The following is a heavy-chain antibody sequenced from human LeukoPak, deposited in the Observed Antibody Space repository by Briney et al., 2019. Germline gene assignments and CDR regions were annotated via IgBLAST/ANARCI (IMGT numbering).Heavy chain of an antibody. J-gene: IGHJ3*02. Sequence: SSETLSLTCTVSGGSISSYYWSWIRQPPGKGLEWIGYIYYSGSTNYNPSLKSRVTISVDTSKSQFSLKLSSVTAADTAVYYCARASYSGYDSTEDDAFDIWGQGTMVTVSS. CDR2: IYYSGST. CDR1: GGSISSYY. CDR3: ARASYSGYDSTEDDAFDI. V-gene: IGHV4-59*01. D-gene: IGHD5-12*01.